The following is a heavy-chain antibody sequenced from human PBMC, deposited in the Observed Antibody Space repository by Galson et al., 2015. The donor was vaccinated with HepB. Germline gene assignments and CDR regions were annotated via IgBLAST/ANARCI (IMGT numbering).Heavy chain of an antibody. D-gene: IGHD3-9*01. CDR2: IYYSGST. V-gene: IGHV4-39*01. CDR3: ARQALTGAYNYYDSGLDV. CDR1: GGSISSSSYN. J-gene: IGHJ6*02. Sequence: SETLSLTCTVSGGSISSSSYNWVWIRQPPGKGLEWIGSIYYSGSTYYNPSLKSRVTISVTTTQNQFSLKVRSVTAADTAIYYCARQALTGAYNYYDSGLDVWGQGTTVTVSS.